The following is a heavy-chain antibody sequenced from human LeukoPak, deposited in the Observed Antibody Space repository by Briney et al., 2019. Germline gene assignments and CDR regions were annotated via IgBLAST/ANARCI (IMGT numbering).Heavy chain of an antibody. V-gene: IGHV1-46*01. CDR3: ARDNSDTVKGECSGACYWWFDP. CDR2: MSPNGDST. CDR1: GYPFTKFY. D-gene: IGHD6-19*01. J-gene: IGHJ5*02. Sequence: ASVKLSCKASGYPFTKFYMHWARQAPGHGLEWMGLMSPNGDSTLYSQKFQGRVTMTRDTSTSTDYMELSSLRSEDTAVYYCARDNSDTVKGECSGACYWWFDPWGQGTLVTVSS.